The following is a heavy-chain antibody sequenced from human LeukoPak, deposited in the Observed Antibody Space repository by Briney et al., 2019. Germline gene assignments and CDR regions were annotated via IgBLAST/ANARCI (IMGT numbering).Heavy chain of an antibody. D-gene: IGHD1-14*01. CDR1: GGSFSDYY. CDR2: INHSGST. CDR3: ARGGNVSWFDP. Sequence: PSETLSLTCAVYGGSFSDYYWSWIRQPPGKGLEWIGEINHSGSTNYNPSLKSRVTISVDTSKNQFSLKLSSVTAADTAVYYCARGGNVSWFDPWGQGTLVTVSS. V-gene: IGHV4-34*01. J-gene: IGHJ5*02.